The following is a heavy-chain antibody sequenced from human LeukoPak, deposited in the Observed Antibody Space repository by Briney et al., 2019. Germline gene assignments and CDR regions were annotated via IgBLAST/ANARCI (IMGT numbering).Heavy chain of an antibody. CDR1: GFTVSSNS. CDR3: ARGPVDGYSYGFLDY. V-gene: IGHV3-53*01. J-gene: IGHJ4*02. Sequence: QPGGSLRLSCAASGFTVSSNSMNWVRQAPGRGLEWVSVIYSGGNTYYADSVKGRFTISRDNSKNTLYLQMNSLRAEDTAVYYCARGPVDGYSYGFLDYWGQGTLVTVSS. CDR2: IYSGGNT. D-gene: IGHD5-18*01.